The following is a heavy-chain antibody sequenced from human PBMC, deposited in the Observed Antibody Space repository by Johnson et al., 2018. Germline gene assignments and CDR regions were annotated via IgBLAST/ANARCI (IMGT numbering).Heavy chain of an antibody. Sequence: QVQLVQSGGGVVQPGKSLRLSCAASGFDFRSYGLHWVRQAPGNGLEWLTVIWYDGSKQYYIDSVKGRFTVSRDNSKNTLYLQMDSLRAEDTAEYFCVRDNPQKKHAFDLWGQGTMVSVSS. V-gene: IGHV3-33*01. CDR1: GFDFRSYG. CDR2: IWYDGSKQ. CDR3: VRDNPQKKHAFDL. J-gene: IGHJ3*01.